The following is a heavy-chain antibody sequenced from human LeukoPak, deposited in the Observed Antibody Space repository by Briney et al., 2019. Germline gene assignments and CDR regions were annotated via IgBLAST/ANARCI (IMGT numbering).Heavy chain of an antibody. D-gene: IGHD3-22*01. CDR2: INSDGSST. CDR1: GFTLSSYW. Sequence: GWSLRLSCAASGFTLSSYWMHWVRQVPGKGLVWVSRINSDGSSTNYTDPVRGRFTISRDNAKNTLFLQMNSLRAEDTAVYYCVRTLAYYYDSGGFDYWGQGTLVTVSS. J-gene: IGHJ4*02. V-gene: IGHV3-74*01. CDR3: VRTLAYYYDSGGFDY.